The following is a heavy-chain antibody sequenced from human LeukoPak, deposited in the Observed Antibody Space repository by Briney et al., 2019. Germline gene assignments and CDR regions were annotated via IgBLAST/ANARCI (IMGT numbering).Heavy chain of an antibody. D-gene: IGHD3-16*02. Sequence: SETLSLTCTVSGYSISSGYYWGWIRQPPGKGLEWIGSIYHSGSTYYNPSLQSRVTISVDTSKNQFSLKLSSVTAADTAVYYCARDRGNYDYVWGSYRSSDPFDYWGQGTLVTVSS. V-gene: IGHV4-38-2*02. CDR3: ARDRGNYDYVWGSYRSSDPFDY. CDR1: GYSISSGYY. J-gene: IGHJ4*02. CDR2: IYHSGST.